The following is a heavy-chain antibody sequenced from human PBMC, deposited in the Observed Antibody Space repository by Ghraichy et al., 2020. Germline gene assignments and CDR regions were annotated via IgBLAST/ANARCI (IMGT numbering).Heavy chain of an antibody. CDR2: IIPIFGTA. CDR3: ARGGYYYDSSGYYEGGWFDP. Sequence: SVKVSCKASGGTFSSYAISWVRQAPGQGLEWMGGIIPIFGTANYAQKFQGRVTITADKSTSTAYMELSSLRSEDTAVYYCARGGYYYDSSGYYEGGWFDPWGQGTLVTVSS. J-gene: IGHJ5*02. D-gene: IGHD3-22*01. V-gene: IGHV1-69*06. CDR1: GGTFSSYA.